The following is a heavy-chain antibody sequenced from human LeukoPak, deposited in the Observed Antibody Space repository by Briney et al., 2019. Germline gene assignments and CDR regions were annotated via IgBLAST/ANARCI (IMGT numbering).Heavy chain of an antibody. J-gene: IGHJ6*03. CDR3: AREGYSSSPGDYYYMDV. Sequence: ASVKVSCKASGYTFTNYGINWVRQAPGQGLEWMGWMNPNSGNTGYAQKFQGRVTITRNTSISTAYMELSSLRSEDTAVYYCAREGYSSSPGDYYYMDVWGKGTTVTVSS. V-gene: IGHV1-8*03. D-gene: IGHD6-6*01. CDR2: MNPNSGNT. CDR1: GYTFTNYG.